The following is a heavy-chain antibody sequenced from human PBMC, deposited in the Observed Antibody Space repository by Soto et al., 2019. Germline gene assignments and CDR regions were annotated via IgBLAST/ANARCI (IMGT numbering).Heavy chain of an antibody. V-gene: IGHV3-53*01. CDR2: IYSGGST. D-gene: IGHD5-12*01. J-gene: IGHJ4*02. CDR1: GFTVSSNY. Sequence: HPGGSLRLSCAASGFTVSSNYMSWVRQAPGKGLEWVSVIYSGGSTYYADSVKGRFTISRDNSKNTLYLQMNSLRAEDTAVYYCARENKLQFGFVDYWGQGTLVTVSS. CDR3: ARENKLQFGFVDY.